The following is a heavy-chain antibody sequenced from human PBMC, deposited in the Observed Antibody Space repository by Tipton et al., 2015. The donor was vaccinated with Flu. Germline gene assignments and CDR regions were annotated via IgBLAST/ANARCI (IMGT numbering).Heavy chain of an antibody. Sequence: GLVKPSETLSLTCTVSGGSISSGGYYWSWIRRPAGKGLQWIGRSYPSGSANYNPSLESRVTMSVDTSRNQFSLKLTSVTAADTAVYYCALWFGYTWGQGTLVTVSS. CDR3: ALWFGYT. J-gene: IGHJ5*02. CDR2: SYPSGSA. CDR1: GGSISSGGYY. D-gene: IGHD3-10*01. V-gene: IGHV4-61*02.